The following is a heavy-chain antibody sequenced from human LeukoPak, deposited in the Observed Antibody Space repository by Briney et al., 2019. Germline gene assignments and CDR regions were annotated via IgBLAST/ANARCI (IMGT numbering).Heavy chain of an antibody. J-gene: IGHJ4*02. CDR3: ARGVQEGFLEWVGDY. D-gene: IGHD3-3*01. V-gene: IGHV3-48*01. Sequence: GGSLRLSCAASGFTFSSYSMNWVRQAPGKGLEWVSYISNSSSTIYYADSVKGRFTISRDNAENSLYLQMNSLRAEDTAVYYCARGVQEGFLEWVGDYWGQGTLVTVSS. CDR2: ISNSSSTI. CDR1: GFTFSSYS.